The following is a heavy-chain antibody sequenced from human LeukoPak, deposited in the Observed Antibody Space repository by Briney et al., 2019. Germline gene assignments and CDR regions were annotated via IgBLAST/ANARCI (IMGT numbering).Heavy chain of an antibody. V-gene: IGHV5-51*01. Sequence: GESLKISCKGLGYSFSSYWNAWVRQRPGKGLEWMGIIYPGGSETRYDPSFQGQVTISADSSTSTAYLQWSSLRASDTAMYYCARASRDGYNQNFDYWGQGTLLTVSS. CDR3: ARASRDGYNQNFDY. D-gene: IGHD5-24*01. CDR2: IYPGGSET. J-gene: IGHJ4*02. CDR1: GYSFSSYW.